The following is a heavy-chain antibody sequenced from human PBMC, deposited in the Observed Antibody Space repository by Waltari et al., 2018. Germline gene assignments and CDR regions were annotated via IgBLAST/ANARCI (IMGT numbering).Heavy chain of an antibody. CDR3: ARGQVVVAAIQWFDP. V-gene: IGHV4-38-2*01. Sequence: QVQLQESGPGLVKPSETLSLTCAVSGYSISSGYYWGWIRQPPGKGLEWIGSIYHSGSTYYNPSLKSRVTISVDTSKNQFSLKLSSVTAADTAVYYCARGQVVVAAIQWFDPWGQGTLVTVSS. CDR2: IYHSGST. J-gene: IGHJ5*02. D-gene: IGHD2-15*01. CDR1: GYSISSGYY.